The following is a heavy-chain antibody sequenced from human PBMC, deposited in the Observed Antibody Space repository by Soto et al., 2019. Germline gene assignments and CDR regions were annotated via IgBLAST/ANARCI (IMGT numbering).Heavy chain of an antibody. J-gene: IGHJ6*03. D-gene: IGHD1-7*01. Sequence: GGSLRLSCAASGFTFSSYAMSWVRQAPGKGLEWVSAISGSGGSTYYADSVKGRFTISRDNSKNTLYLQMNSLRAEDTAVYYCAKEGGKNLELRHYYYMDVWGKGTTVTVSS. CDR2: ISGSGGST. CDR1: GFTFSSYA. V-gene: IGHV3-23*01. CDR3: AKEGGKNLELRHYYYMDV.